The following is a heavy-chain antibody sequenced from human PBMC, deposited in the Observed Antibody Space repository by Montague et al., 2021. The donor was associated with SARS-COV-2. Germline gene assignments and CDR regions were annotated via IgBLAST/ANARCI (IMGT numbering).Heavy chain of an antibody. J-gene: IGHJ6*02. D-gene: IGHD3-10*01. V-gene: IGHV4-4*07. Sequence: SETLSLTCTVSGGSISSNYWCWIRQPAGTGLERIWSIYSSGSTNSNPSLKNQVPISVSTSKNQFSLKLSSVTVADTALYYCAGDRARSYYYGSRTYTWGGYGMDVWGQGTTVTVSS. CDR1: GGSISSNY. CDR2: IYSSGST. CDR3: AGDRARSYYYGSRTYTWGGYGMDV.